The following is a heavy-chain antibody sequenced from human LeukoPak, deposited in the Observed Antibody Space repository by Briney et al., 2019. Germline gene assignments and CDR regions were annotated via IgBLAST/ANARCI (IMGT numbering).Heavy chain of an antibody. V-gene: IGHV1-2*02. J-gene: IGHJ6*01. D-gene: IGHD5-18*01. CDR2: INPNSGGT. Sequence: ASVKVSCKASGYTFTGYYMHWVRQAPGQGLEWMGWINPNSGGTNYAQKFQGRVTMTRDTSISTAYMELSGLRSDDTAVYYCARESRTWIRQKSGYYYYGMDVWGQGTTVTVSS. CDR1: GYTFTGYY. CDR3: ARESRTWIRQKSGYYYYGMDV.